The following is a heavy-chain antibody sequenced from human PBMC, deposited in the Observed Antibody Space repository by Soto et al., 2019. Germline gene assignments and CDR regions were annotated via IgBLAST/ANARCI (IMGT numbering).Heavy chain of an antibody. CDR1: GSTFTNYA. CDR2: LNGSGGST. D-gene: IGHD3-10*01. CDR3: ARGLSAGKGSPPDY. V-gene: IGHV3-23*01. Sequence: GGSLRLSCAASGSTFTNYAMTWVRHAPGKAPAWASVLNGSGGSTSSAASVQGRFAISRDTTKNTLYSQMSSLRDGNTAVHYSARGLSAGKGSPPDY. J-gene: IGHJ4*01.